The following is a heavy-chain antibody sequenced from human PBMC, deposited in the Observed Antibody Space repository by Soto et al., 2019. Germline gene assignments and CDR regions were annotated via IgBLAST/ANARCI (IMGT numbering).Heavy chain of an antibody. V-gene: IGHV4-39*01. CDR1: GDSISSSDHY. J-gene: IGHJ4*02. CDR2: SYYTGST. CDR3: ARREQWLAGHFDY. Sequence: QLQLQESGPGLVTPSETLSLTCTVSGDSISSSDHYWGWIRQPPGKGLEWIGSSYYTGSTYYNPSLKSRVTMSVDTSKNQFSLKVRSVTAADTAVYYCARREQWLAGHFDYWGQGTLVTVSS. D-gene: IGHD6-19*01.